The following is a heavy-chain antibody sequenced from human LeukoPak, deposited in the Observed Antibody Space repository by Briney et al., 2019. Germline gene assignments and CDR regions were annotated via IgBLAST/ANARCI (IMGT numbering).Heavy chain of an antibody. CDR2: ISGYNGNT. V-gene: IGHV1-18*01. Sequence: VSVKVSCKASGYTFATYGISWVRQAPGQGLEWMGWISGYNGNTNYAQKLQGRVTMTTDTSTSTAYMELRTLTSDDTAVYYCARDSTCPRGDYSDYWGQGTLVTVSS. CDR3: ARDSTCPRGDYSDY. J-gene: IGHJ4*02. CDR1: GYTFATYG.